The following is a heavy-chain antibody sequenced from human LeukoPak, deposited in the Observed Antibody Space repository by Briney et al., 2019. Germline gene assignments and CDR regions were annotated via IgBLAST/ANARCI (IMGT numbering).Heavy chain of an antibody. Sequence: PGGSLRLSCAASGFTFSSYAMSWVRQAPGKGLAWVSTISGGSGSTYCADSVKGRFTISRDNSKNTLYLQMNSLRAEDTAVYYCAKITMVRGVITEIYYYYGMDVWGQGTTVTVSS. CDR1: GFTFSSYA. CDR2: ISGGSGST. CDR3: AKITMVRGVITEIYYYYGMDV. D-gene: IGHD3-10*01. V-gene: IGHV3-23*01. J-gene: IGHJ6*02.